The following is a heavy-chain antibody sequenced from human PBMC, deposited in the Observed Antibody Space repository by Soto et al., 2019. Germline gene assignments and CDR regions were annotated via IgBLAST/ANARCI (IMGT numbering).Heavy chain of an antibody. CDR3: ARDTGYSSPNLPYYYYYGMDV. CDR2: ISAYNGNT. V-gene: IGHV1-18*04. CDR1: GYTFTSYG. Sequence: GASVKVSCKASGYTFTSYGISWVRQAPGQGLEWMGWISAYNGNTNYAQKLQGRVTMTTDTSTSTAYMELRSLRSDDTAVYYCARDTGYSSPNLPYYYYYGMDVWGQGTTVTVSS. J-gene: IGHJ6*02. D-gene: IGHD6-13*01.